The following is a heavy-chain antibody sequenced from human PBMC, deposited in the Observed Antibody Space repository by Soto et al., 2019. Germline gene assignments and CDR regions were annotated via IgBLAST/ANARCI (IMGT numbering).Heavy chain of an antibody. CDR2: ISAYNGNT. J-gene: IGHJ5*02. D-gene: IGHD3-3*01. V-gene: IGHV1-18*01. Sequence: QVQLVQSGAEVKKPGASVKVSCKASGYTFTSYGISWVRQAPGQGLEWMGWISAYNGNTNYAQKLQGRVTMTTDTSTGTAYMEQRSLRSDDTAVYYCARVHYDFWSGYSPDNWFDPWGQGTLVTVSS. CDR3: ARVHYDFWSGYSPDNWFDP. CDR1: GYTFTSYG.